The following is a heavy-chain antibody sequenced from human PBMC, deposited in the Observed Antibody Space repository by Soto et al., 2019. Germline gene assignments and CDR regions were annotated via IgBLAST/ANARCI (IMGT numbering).Heavy chain of an antibody. V-gene: IGHV3-23*01. J-gene: IGHJ3*02. CDR3: AKDGTYGSGSHDAFDI. Sequence: AQLLESGGGLVQPGGSLRLSCAASGFTFSIYAMSWVRQAPGKGLEWVSGIGGGADDTHYADSVKGRFIISRDNSKNTLYLQMNSLRAEDTAVYYCAKDGTYGSGSHDAFDIWGQGTMVTVSS. D-gene: IGHD3-10*01. CDR2: IGGGADDT. CDR1: GFTFSIYA.